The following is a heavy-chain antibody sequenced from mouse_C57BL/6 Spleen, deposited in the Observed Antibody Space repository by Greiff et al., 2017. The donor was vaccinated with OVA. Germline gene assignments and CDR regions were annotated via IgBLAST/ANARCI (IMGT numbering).Heavy chain of an antibody. CDR3: ASRDSSGPAWFAY. CDR1: GYAFSSSW. Sequence: QVQLQQSGPELVKPGASVKISCKASGYAFSSSWMNWVKQRPGKGLEWIGRIYPGDGDTNYNGKFKGKATLTADKSSSTAYMQLSSLTSEDSAVYFCASRDSSGPAWFAYWGQGTLVTVAA. J-gene: IGHJ3*01. V-gene: IGHV1-82*01. CDR2: IYPGDGDT. D-gene: IGHD3-2*02.